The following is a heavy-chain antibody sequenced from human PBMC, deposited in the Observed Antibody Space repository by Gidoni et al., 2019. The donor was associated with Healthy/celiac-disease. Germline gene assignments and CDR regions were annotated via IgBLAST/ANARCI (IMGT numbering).Heavy chain of an antibody. CDR3: AKAYCSGGSCQVEADWFDP. V-gene: IGHV3-9*01. CDR2: ISWNSGSI. J-gene: IGHJ5*02. D-gene: IGHD2-15*01. CDR1: GFTFEYYA. Sequence: EVQLVESGGGLVQLCRSLRLSCAASGFTFEYYALHWVRQAPGKGLEWVSGISWNSGSIGYADSVKGRFTISRDNAKNSLYLQMNSLRAEDTALYYCAKAYCSGGSCQVEADWFDPWGQGTLVTVSS.